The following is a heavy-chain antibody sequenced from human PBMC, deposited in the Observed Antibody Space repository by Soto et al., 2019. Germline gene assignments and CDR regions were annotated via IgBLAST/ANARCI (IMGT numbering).Heavy chain of an antibody. Sequence: ASVKVSCKASGYTFTSYYMHWVRQAPGQGLEWMGIINPSGGSTSYAQKFQGRVTMTRDTSTSTAYMELSSLRSEDTAVYYCAARGYDYIWGSYRSPNDAFDIWGQGTMVTVSS. V-gene: IGHV1-46*01. CDR1: GYTFTSYY. J-gene: IGHJ3*02. CDR2: INPSGGST. CDR3: AARGYDYIWGSYRSPNDAFDI. D-gene: IGHD3-16*02.